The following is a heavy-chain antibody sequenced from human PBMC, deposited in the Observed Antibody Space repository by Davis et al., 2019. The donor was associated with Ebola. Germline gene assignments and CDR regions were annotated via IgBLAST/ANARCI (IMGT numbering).Heavy chain of an antibody. D-gene: IGHD4-17*01. V-gene: IGHV3-11*04. CDR2: ISSSGSTI. CDR1: GFTFSDYY. Sequence: GESLKISCAASGFTFSDYYMSWIRQAPGKGLEWVSYISSSGSTIYYADSVKGRFTISRDNAKNSLYLQMNGLRDEDTAVYYCARDRYGDYELDSWGQGTLVTVSS. CDR3: ARDRYGDYELDS. J-gene: IGHJ5*01.